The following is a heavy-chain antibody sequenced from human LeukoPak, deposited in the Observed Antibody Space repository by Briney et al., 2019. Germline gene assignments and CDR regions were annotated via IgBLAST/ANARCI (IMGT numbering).Heavy chain of an antibody. CDR1: GYSISSGYY. V-gene: IGHV4-38-2*01. J-gene: IGHJ5*02. D-gene: IGHD1-26*01. CDR2: IYHSGST. Sequence: SETLSLTCAVSGYSISSGYYWGWIRQPPGKGLEWIGSIYHSGSTYYNPSLKSRVTISVYTSKNQFSLKLSSVTAADTAVYYCARLWRGATTLGIWFDPWGQGTLVTVSS. CDR3: ARLWRGATTLGIWFDP.